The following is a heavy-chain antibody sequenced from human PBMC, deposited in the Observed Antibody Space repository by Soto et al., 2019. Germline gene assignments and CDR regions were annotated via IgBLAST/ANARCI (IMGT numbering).Heavy chain of an antibody. CDR1: GGTFSSYA. D-gene: IGHD2-15*01. CDR3: ARGGGGGYCSGGSCYFNWFDP. V-gene: IGHV1-69*19. CDR2: IIPIFGTA. Sequence: QVQLVQSGAEVKKPGSSVKVSCKASGGTFSSYAISWVRQAPGQGLEWMGGIIPIFGTANYAQKFQGRVTITPDEPTSTAYMVLSSLGSEDPAVYYCARGGGGGYCSGGSCYFNWFDPWGQGTLVTVSS. J-gene: IGHJ5*02.